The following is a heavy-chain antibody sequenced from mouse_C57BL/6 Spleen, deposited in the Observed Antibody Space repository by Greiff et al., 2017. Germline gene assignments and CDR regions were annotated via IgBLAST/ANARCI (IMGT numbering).Heavy chain of an antibody. V-gene: IGHV5-16*01. J-gene: IGHJ2*01. Sequence: VQLKESEGGLVQPGSSMKLSCTASGFTFSDYYMAWVRQVPEKGLEWVANINYDGSSTYYLDSLKSRFIISRDNAKNILYLQMSSLKSEDTATYYCAGDDDGYYNYWGQGTTLTVSS. CDR1: GFTFSDYY. CDR2: INYDGSST. CDR3: AGDDDGYYNY. D-gene: IGHD2-3*01.